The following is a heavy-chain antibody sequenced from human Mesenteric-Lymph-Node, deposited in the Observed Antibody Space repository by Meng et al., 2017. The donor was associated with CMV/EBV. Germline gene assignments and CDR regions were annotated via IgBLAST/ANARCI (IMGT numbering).Heavy chain of an antibody. D-gene: IGHD6-19*01. CDR2: IYSGGST. V-gene: IGHV3-53*01. CDR3: ARDRIAVAGTSQTTPMQSYYYYYGMDV. Sequence: GESLKISCAASGFTFSSYSMNWVRQAPGKGLEWVSVIYSGGSTYYADSVKGRFTISRDNSKNTLYLQMNSLRAEDTAVYYCARDRIAVAGTSQTTPMQSYYYYYGMDVWGQGTTVTVSS. J-gene: IGHJ6*02. CDR1: GFTFSSYS.